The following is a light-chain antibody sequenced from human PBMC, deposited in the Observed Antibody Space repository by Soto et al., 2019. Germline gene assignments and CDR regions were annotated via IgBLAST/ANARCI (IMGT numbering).Light chain of an antibody. CDR1: NIGSKS. CDR2: YDS. V-gene: IGLV3-21*04. J-gene: IGLJ1*01. CDR3: QVWDSSSDHKV. Sequence: SYELTQPPSVSGAPGKTARITCGGNNIGSKSVHWYQQKPGQAPVLVIYYDSDRPSGIPERFSGSNSGNTATLTISRVEAGDEADYYCQVWDSSSDHKVFGTGTKLTVL.